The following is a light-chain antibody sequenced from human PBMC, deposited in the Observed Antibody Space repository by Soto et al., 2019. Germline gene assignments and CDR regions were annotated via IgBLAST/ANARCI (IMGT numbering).Light chain of an antibody. V-gene: IGLV2-14*01. CDR1: SSDVGGYNY. J-gene: IGLJ1*01. CDR3: SSYTSSTPPYV. CDR2: EVS. Sequence: QSALTQPASVSGSPGQSITISCTGTSSDVGGYNYVSWYQQHPGKAPKLMIYEVSNRPSGVSNRFSGSKSGNTASLTISGLQAEEEADYYSSSYTSSTPPYVFGTGTKLTVL.